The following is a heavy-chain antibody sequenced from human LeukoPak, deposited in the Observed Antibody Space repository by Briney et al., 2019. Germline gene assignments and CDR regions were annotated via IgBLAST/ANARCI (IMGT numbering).Heavy chain of an antibody. CDR2: ISSDGSSK. V-gene: IGHV3-30*03. Sequence: PGRSLRLSCAASGFTFSSYGMHWVRQAPGKGLDWVALISSDGSSKYYADSVKGRFTISRDNSKNTLYLQMNSLRAEDTAVYYCARGGWFGELLPDYWGQGTLVTVSS. CDR3: ARGGWFGELLPDY. D-gene: IGHD3-10*01. J-gene: IGHJ4*02. CDR1: GFTFSSYG.